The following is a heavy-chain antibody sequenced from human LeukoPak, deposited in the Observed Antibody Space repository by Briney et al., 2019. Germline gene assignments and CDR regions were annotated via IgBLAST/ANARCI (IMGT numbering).Heavy chain of an antibody. CDR2: IWYYGSNK. V-gene: IGHV3-33*01. Sequence: SGGSLRLSCAASGFTFSSYGMHWVRQAPGKGLEGVAVIWYYGSNKYYADSVKSRFTISRDNSKNTLYLQMNSLRAEDTAVYCCARRGSGFGERLIDYWGQGTLVTVSS. CDR3: ARRGSGFGERLIDY. CDR1: GFTFSSYG. J-gene: IGHJ4*02. D-gene: IGHD3-10*01.